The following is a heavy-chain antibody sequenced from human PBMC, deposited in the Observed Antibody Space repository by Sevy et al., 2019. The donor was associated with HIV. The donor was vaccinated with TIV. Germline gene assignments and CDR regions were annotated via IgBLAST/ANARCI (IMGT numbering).Heavy chain of an antibody. CDR1: GGSISSSSYY. J-gene: IGHJ6*03. Sequence: SETLSLTCTVSGGSISSSSYYWGWIRQPPGKGLEWIGSIYYSGSTYYNPSLKSRVTISVDTSKNQFSLKLSSLTAADTAVYYCAREASYYGSGSYPRGYYYYMDVWGKGTTVTVSS. D-gene: IGHD3-10*01. CDR3: AREASYYGSGSYPRGYYYYMDV. CDR2: IYYSGST. V-gene: IGHV4-39*02.